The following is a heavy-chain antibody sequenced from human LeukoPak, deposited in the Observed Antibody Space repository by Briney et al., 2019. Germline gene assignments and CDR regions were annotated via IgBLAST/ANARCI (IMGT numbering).Heavy chain of an antibody. J-gene: IGHJ6*03. V-gene: IGHV4-34*01. CDR2: INHSGST. CDR3: ARVPYYYYMDV. CDR1: GGSFSGYY. Sequence: SETLSLTCAVYGGSFSGYYWSWIRQPPGKGLEWIGEINHSGSTNYNPSLKSRVTISVDTSKNQFSLKVSSVTAADTAVYYCARVPYYYYMDVWGKGTTATVSS.